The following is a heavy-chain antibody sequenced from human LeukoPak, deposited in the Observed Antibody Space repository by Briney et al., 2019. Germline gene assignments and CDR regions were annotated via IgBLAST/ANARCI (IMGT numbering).Heavy chain of an antibody. V-gene: IGHV4-59*12. Sequence: SETLSLTCTVSGGSISSYYWSWIRQPPGKGLEWIAYIYYSGSTNYNPSLKSRVTISVDTSKNHFSLKLSSVTAADTAVYYCARTFCSGGSCFPGYFDYWGQGTLVTVSS. CDR3: ARTFCSGGSCFPGYFDY. D-gene: IGHD2-15*01. CDR2: IYYSGST. CDR1: GGSISSYY. J-gene: IGHJ4*02.